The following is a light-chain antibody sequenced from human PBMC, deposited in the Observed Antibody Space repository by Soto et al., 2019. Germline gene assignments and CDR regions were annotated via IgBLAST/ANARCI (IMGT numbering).Light chain of an antibody. J-gene: IGLJ2*01. CDR3: SSYTSSNTVL. CDR1: TSDVGGYNY. Sequence: QSALTQPASVSGSPGQSITISCTGTTSDVGGYNYDSWYQHHPGKAPQLMIYDVTDRPSGISFRCSGSKSGNTASLTISRLQAEDEADYYCSSYTSSNTVLFGGGTKVTVL. CDR2: DVT. V-gene: IGLV2-14*03.